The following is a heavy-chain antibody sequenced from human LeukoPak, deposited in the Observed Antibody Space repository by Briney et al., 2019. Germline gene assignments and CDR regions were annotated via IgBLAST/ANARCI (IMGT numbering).Heavy chain of an antibody. CDR3: AKDREVRGVSYMDV. CDR2: IYYSGST. V-gene: IGHV4-39*07. Sequence: SETLSLTCTVSGGSISTSSYYWGWIRQPPGKGLECIGNIYYSGSTYYNPSLKSRVTISVDTSKNQFSLKLSSVTAADTAVYYCAKDREVRGVSYMDVWGKGTTVTISS. CDR1: GGSISTSSYY. J-gene: IGHJ6*03. D-gene: IGHD3-10*01.